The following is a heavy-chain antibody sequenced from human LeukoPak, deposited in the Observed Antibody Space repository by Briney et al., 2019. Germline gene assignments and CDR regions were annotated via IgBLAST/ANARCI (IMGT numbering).Heavy chain of an antibody. CDR3: AREGGYDRFDY. J-gene: IGHJ4*02. V-gene: IGHV4-59*01. Sequence: NPSETLSLTCTVSGGSISSYYWSWIRQPPGKGLEWIGYIYYSGSTNYNPSLKSRVTISADTSKNQFSLKLSSVTAADTAVYYCAREGGYDRFDYWGQGTLVTVSS. D-gene: IGHD5-12*01. CDR1: GGSISSYY. CDR2: IYYSGST.